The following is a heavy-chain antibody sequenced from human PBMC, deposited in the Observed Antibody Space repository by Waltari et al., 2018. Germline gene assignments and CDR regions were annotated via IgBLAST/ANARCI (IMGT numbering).Heavy chain of an antibody. D-gene: IGHD5-18*01. CDR1: GFTFSSYA. J-gene: IGHJ4*02. V-gene: IGHV3-23*04. CDR3: AKVEIQLWSPFDY. Sequence: EVQLVESGGGLVQPGGSLRLSCAASGFTFSSYAMSWVRPAPGKGREWVAAISGSGGSTYYADSVKGRFTISRDKSKNTLYLQMNSLRAEDTAVYYCAKVEIQLWSPFDYWGQGTLVTVSS. CDR2: ISGSGGST.